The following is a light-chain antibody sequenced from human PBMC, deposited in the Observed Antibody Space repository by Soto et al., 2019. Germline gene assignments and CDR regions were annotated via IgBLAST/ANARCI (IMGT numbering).Light chain of an antibody. Sequence: EIVLTQTPATLSVSPGERAILSCRASRSVSTNLAWYQQKPGQAPRLLIYATSTRATDIPARFSGSGSGTDLTLTISSLQSEDFAVYYCQQYNNWPPYTFGQGTKLEIK. V-gene: IGKV3-15*01. CDR1: RSVSTN. J-gene: IGKJ2*01. CDR3: QQYNNWPPYT. CDR2: ATS.